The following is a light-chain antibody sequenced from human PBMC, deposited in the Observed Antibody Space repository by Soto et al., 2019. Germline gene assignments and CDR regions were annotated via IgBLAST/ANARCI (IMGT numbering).Light chain of an antibody. CDR3: QQRSNWPLIT. CDR1: QSAGNF. V-gene: IGKV3-11*01. Sequence: QPPATFPVSQEQTAPLSCRASQSAGNFLAWYQQEPGQAPRLLIYDISKRATGIPARFSGSGSGTDFTLTISSLEPEDFAVYYCQQRSNWPLITFGQGTRLDI. J-gene: IGKJ5*01. CDR2: DIS.